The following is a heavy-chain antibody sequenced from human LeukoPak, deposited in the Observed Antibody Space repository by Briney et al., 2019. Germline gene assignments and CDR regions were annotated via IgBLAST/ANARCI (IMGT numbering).Heavy chain of an antibody. Sequence: SETLSLTCTVSGGTVSSSSYSWGWIRQPPGKGLEWIGSIYYSGTTYYNPSLKSRVTISVDTSKIQFSLKLSSVAATDTAVYFCARLRFDFWSGYTHPYFDYWGQGALVTVSS. CDR2: IYYSGTT. D-gene: IGHD3-3*01. V-gene: IGHV4-39*01. CDR1: GGTVSSSSYS. CDR3: ARLRFDFWSGYTHPYFDY. J-gene: IGHJ4*02.